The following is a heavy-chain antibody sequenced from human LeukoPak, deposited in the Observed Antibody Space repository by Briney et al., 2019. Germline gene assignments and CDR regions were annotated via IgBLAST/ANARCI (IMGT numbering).Heavy chain of an antibody. Sequence: ASVKVSCKASGYTFTGYYMHWVRQAPGQGLEWMGWINPNSGGTNYAQKFQGRVTMTRDTSISTAYMELSRLRSDDTAVYYCARAKGYCSGGSCLELNWFDPWGQGTLVTVSS. CDR1: GYTFTGYY. D-gene: IGHD2-15*01. CDR2: INPNSGGT. J-gene: IGHJ5*02. V-gene: IGHV1-2*02. CDR3: ARAKGYCSGGSCLELNWFDP.